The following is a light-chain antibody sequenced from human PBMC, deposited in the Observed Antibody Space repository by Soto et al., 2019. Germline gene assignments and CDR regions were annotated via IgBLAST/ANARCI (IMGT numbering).Light chain of an antibody. CDR1: QTISSW. J-gene: IGKJ1*01. Sequence: DIQMTQSPSTLSGSVGDRVTITCRASQTISSWLAWYQQKPGKAPKLLIYKASTLKSGVASRFSGSGSGTEFTITISSLQPDDFATYYCHHYNSISAAFGQVTKVDIK. CDR3: HHYNSISAA. V-gene: IGKV1-5*03. CDR2: KAS.